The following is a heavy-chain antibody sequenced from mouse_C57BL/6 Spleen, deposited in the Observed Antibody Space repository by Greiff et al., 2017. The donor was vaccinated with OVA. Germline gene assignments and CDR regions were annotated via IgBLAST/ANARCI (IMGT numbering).Heavy chain of an antibody. CDR3: ASHYYGFDY. CDR2: ISSGSSTI. CDR1: GFTFSDYG. V-gene: IGHV5-17*01. J-gene: IGHJ2*01. Sequence: EVKLVESGGGLVKPGGSLKLSCAASGFTFSDYGMHWVRQAPEKGLEWVAYISSGSSTIYYADTVKGRFPISRDNAKNTLFLQMTSLRSEDTAMYYCASHYYGFDYWGQGTTLTVSS. D-gene: IGHD1-2*01.